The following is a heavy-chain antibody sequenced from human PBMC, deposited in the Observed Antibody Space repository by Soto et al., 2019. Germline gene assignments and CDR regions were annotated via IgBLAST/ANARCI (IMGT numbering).Heavy chain of an antibody. J-gene: IGHJ3*02. CDR1: GFTFSNYG. V-gene: IGHV3-33*01. CDR2: IWYDGSNK. D-gene: IGHD3-22*01. CDR3: ARSGYYDSSGSSAFDI. Sequence: GGSLRLSCAASGFTFSNYGMHWVRQAPGKGLEWAAEIWYDGSNKNYADSVKGQFTISRDNSKNTLYLQMDSLRAEDTAVYYCARSGYYDSSGSSAFDIWGQGTMVTVS.